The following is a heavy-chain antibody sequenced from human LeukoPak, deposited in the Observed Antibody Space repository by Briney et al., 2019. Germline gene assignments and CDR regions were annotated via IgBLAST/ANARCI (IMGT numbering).Heavy chain of an antibody. CDR1: GFTFSSYA. J-gene: IGHJ4*02. D-gene: IGHD5-12*01. CDR3: AKDRRRSGYDWWDY. V-gene: IGHV3-23*01. CDR2: ISGSGGST. Sequence: GGSLRLSCAASGFTFSSYAMSWVRQGPGKGLEWVSAISGSGGSTYYADSVKGRFTISRDNSKNTLYLQMNSLRAEDTAVYDCAKDRRRSGYDWWDYWGQGTLVTVSS.